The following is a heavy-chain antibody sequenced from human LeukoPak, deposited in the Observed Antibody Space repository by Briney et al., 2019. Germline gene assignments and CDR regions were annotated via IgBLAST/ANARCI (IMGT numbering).Heavy chain of an antibody. CDR2: IIPIFGTA. J-gene: IGHJ3*02. CDR1: GYTFTSYG. D-gene: IGHD3-22*01. V-gene: IGHV1-69*13. Sequence: GASVKVSCKASGYTFTSYGISWVRQAPGQGLEWMGGIIPIFGTANYAQKFQGRVTITADESTSTAYMELSSLRSEDTAVYYCARDYYDSSGYGNRHAFDIWGQGTMVTVSS. CDR3: ARDYYDSSGYGNRHAFDI.